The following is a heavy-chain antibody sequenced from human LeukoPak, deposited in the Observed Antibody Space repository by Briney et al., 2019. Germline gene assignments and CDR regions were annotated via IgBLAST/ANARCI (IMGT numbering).Heavy chain of an antibody. CDR1: GFTFGDHA. CDR3: TRDASGWYRDAFDI. Sequence: GGSLRLSCTVSGFTFGDHAMSWFRQAPGKGLEWVSFIRSKAYGGTTEYAASVKGRFTISRGDSKSIAYLQMNSLKTEDTALYYCTRDASGWYRDAFDIWGQGIMVTVSS. D-gene: IGHD6-19*01. V-gene: IGHV3-49*03. J-gene: IGHJ3*02. CDR2: IRSKAYGGTT.